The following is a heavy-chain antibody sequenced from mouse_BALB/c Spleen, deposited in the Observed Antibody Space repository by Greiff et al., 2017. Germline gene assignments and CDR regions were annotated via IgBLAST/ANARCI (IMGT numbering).Heavy chain of an antibody. CDR3: ASSTMITTAWFAY. J-gene: IGHJ3*01. CDR2: ILPGSGST. D-gene: IGHD2-4*01. V-gene: IGHV1-9*01. CDR1: GYTFSSYW. Sequence: VQLQQSGAELMKPGASVKISCKATGYTFSSYWIEWVKQRPGHGLEWIGEILPGSGSTNYNEKFKGKATFTADTSSNTAYMQLSSLTSEDSAVYYCASSTMITTAWFAYWGQGTLVTVSA.